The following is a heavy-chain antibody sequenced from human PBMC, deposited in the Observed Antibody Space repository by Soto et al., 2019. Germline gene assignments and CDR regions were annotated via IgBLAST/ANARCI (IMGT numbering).Heavy chain of an antibody. D-gene: IGHD5-18*01. V-gene: IGHV4-39*01. CDR1: GGSISSSSYY. J-gene: IGHJ4*02. Sequence: SETLSLTCTVSGGSISSSSYYWGWIRQPPGKGLEWIGSIYYSGSTYYNTSLKSRVTISVDTSKNQFSLKLSSVTAADTAVYYCARLTVDTAMAIDYWGQGTLVTVSS. CDR3: ARLTVDTAMAIDY. CDR2: IYYSGST.